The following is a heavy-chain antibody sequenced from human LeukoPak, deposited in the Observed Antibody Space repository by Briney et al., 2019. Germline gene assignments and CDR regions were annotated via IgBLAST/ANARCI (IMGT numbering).Heavy chain of an antibody. Sequence: SETLSLTCTVSGGSISSSSYYWGWIRQPPGKGLEWIGSINYSGSTYYNPSLKSRVTISVDRSKNQFSLKLSSVTAADTAVYYCARGYCSGGSCYSSYCYSYMDVWGKGTTVTVSS. CDR1: GGSISSSSYY. CDR2: INYSGST. CDR3: ARGYCSGGSCYSSYCYSYMDV. D-gene: IGHD2-15*01. V-gene: IGHV4-39*07. J-gene: IGHJ6*03.